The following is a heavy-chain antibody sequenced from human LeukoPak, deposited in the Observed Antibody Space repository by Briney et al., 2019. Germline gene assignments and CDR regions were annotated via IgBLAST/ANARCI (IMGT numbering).Heavy chain of an antibody. Sequence: TSETLSLTCTVSGRSISSSSYYWGWIRQPPGKGLEWIGSIYYSGSTYYNPSLKSRVTISVDTSKNQSSLKLSSVTAADTAVYYCARGALLWFGDIMEYYFDYWGQGTLLTVSS. CDR2: IYYSGST. CDR1: GRSISSSSYY. D-gene: IGHD3-10*01. V-gene: IGHV4-39*07. J-gene: IGHJ4*02. CDR3: ARGALLWFGDIMEYYFDY.